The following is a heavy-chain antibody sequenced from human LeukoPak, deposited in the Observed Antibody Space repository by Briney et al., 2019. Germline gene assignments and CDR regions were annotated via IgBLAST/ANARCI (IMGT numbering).Heavy chain of an antibody. CDR3: ARGYCSSISCYSRYWFDP. V-gene: IGHV4-39*01. D-gene: IGHD2-2*02. CDR2: IYYSGST. J-gene: IGHJ5*02. Sequence: SKTLPLTCTVSGGSISSSSYYWGWIRQPPGKGLEWIGSIYYSGSTYYNPSLKSRVTISVDTSKNQFSLKLSSVTAADTAVYYCARGYCSSISCYSRYWFDPWGQGTLVTVSS. CDR1: GGSISSSSYY.